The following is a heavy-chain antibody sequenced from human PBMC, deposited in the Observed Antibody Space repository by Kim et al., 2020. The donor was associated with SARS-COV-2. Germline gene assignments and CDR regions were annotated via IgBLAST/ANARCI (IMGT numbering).Heavy chain of an antibody. CDR1: GFTVSSNY. CDR2: IYSGGST. CDR3: ARGHGPSYCSGGSCPEYFQH. J-gene: IGHJ1*01. Sequence: GGSLRLSCAASGFTVSSNYMSWVRQAPGKGLEWVSVIYSGGSTYYADSVKGRFTISRHNSKNTLYLQMNSLRAEDTAVYYCARGHGPSYCSGGSCPEYFQHWGQGTLVTVSS. D-gene: IGHD2-15*01. V-gene: IGHV3-53*04.